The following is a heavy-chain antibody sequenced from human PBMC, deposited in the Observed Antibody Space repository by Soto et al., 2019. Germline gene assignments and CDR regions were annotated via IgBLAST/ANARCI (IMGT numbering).Heavy chain of an antibody. CDR2: IYYSGST. CDR1: GGSISSGDYY. CDR3: ARGRDYKEGPTEFDP. V-gene: IGHV4-30-4*01. Sequence: QVQLQESGPGLVKPSQTLSLTCTVSGGSISSGDYYWSWIRQPPGKGLEWIGYIYYSGSTYYNPSLKSRVTISVDTSKNQFSLKLSSVTAADTAVYYCARGRDYKEGPTEFDPWCQGTLVTVSS. J-gene: IGHJ5*02. D-gene: IGHD4-4*01.